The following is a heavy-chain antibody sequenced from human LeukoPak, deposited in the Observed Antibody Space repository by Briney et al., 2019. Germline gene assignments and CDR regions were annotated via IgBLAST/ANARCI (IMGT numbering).Heavy chain of an antibody. Sequence: SETLSLTCAVYGGSFSGYYWSWIRQPPGKGLEWIGEINHSGSTNYNPSLKSRVTMSIDTSKNQFSLRLTSVTAADTAVYYCARHVHVSMIVVILSDYFDYWGRGTLVSVSS. V-gene: IGHV4-34*01. CDR1: GGSFSGYY. D-gene: IGHD3-22*01. CDR2: INHSGST. CDR3: ARHVHVSMIVVILSDYFDY. J-gene: IGHJ4*02.